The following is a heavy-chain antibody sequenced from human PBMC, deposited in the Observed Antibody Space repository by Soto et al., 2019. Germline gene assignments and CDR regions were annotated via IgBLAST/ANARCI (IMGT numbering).Heavy chain of an antibody. D-gene: IGHD3-22*01. CDR2: ISPYNGNT. V-gene: IGHV1-18*04. Sequence: QIQLVQSAAEVKKPGASVKVSCKTSGYTFVSYGISWVRQAPGQGLEWMGWISPYNGNTNFAQRFRGRVTLTTDTSTNIVYMDLVSLKSDDTAVYYCARDQNFFDSSGYYDHCGQGTLITVSS. J-gene: IGHJ5*02. CDR3: ARDQNFFDSSGYYDH. CDR1: GYTFVSYG.